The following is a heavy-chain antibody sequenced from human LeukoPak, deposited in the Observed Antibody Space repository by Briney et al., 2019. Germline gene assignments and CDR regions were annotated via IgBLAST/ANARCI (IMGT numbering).Heavy chain of an antibody. J-gene: IGHJ5*02. CDR1: GGSFSGYY. D-gene: IGHD2-2*02. CDR3: ARGGKPRYCSSTSCYNRVWFDP. Sequence: SETLSLTCAVYGGSFSGYYWSWIRQPPGKGLEWIGEINHSGSTNYNPSLKRRVTISVDTSKNQSSLKLSSVTAADTAVYYCARGGKPRYCSSTSCYNRVWFDPWGQGTLVTVSS. V-gene: IGHV4-34*01. CDR2: INHSGST.